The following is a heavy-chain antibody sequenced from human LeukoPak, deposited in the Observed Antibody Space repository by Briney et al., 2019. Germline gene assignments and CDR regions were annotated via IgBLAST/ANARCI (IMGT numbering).Heavy chain of an antibody. D-gene: IGHD3-10*01. V-gene: IGHV3-30*18. CDR2: ILYDGSYK. CDR3: AKDRYPMVRGMMIAFDF. J-gene: IGHJ4*02. Sequence: PGTSLRLPCEASGYTFSDYDMHWVRQAPGKGLEWVAVILYDGSYKSYVDSVRGRFTISRDNSKDRLYLQMNSLRAEDTAIYYCAKDRYPMVRGMMIAFDFWGQGTRVTVSS. CDR1: GYTFSDYD.